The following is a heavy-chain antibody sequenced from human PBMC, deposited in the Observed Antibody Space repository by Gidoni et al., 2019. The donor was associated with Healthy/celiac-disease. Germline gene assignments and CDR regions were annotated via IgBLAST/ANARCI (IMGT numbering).Heavy chain of an antibody. CDR1: GGTFSSYA. D-gene: IGHD2-2*01. Sequence: QVQLVQSGAEVKKPGSSVKVSCKASGGTFSSYAIRWVRQAPGQGLEWMGGIIPIFGTANYAQKFQGRVTITADESTSTAYMELSSLRSEDTAVYYCARDHSRGYCSSTSCYGDYYYYGMDVWGQGTTVTVSS. CDR3: ARDHSRGYCSSTSCYGDYYYYGMDV. CDR2: IIPIFGTA. V-gene: IGHV1-69*01. J-gene: IGHJ6*02.